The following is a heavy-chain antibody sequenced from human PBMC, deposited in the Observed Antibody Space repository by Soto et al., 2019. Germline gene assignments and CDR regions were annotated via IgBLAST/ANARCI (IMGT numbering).Heavy chain of an antibody. Sequence: PSETLSLTCTVSGDSMSRYYWSWIRQPPGKGLEWIGYIHYRGATNYNVSLESRVTISVDTSKNQFSLKLSPVTAADTAVYYCARDRSSSWDSAGGFDSWGQGILLTVSS. V-gene: IGHV4-59*01. D-gene: IGHD6-13*01. CDR1: GDSMSRYY. J-gene: IGHJ4*02. CDR2: IHYRGAT. CDR3: ARDRSSSWDSAGGFDS.